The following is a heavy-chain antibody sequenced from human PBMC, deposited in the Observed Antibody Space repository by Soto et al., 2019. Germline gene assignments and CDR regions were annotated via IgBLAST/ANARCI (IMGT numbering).Heavy chain of an antibody. J-gene: IGHJ1*01. V-gene: IGHV1-69*01. D-gene: IGHD2-2*01. CDR1: GGTFSSYA. CDR2: IIPIFGTA. Sequence: QVQLVQSGAEVKKPGSSVKVSCKASGGTFSSYAISWVRQAPGQGLEWMGGIIPIFGTANYAQKFQGRVTITADESTSTAYMELSSLRSEDTAVYYCATPQPHLLSPAEYFQHWGQGGLVTVSS. CDR3: ATPQPHLLSPAEYFQH.